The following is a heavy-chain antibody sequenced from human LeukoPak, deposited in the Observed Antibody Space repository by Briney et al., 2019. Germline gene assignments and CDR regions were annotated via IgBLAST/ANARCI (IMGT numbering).Heavy chain of an antibody. V-gene: IGHV4-39*01. J-gene: IGHJ5*02. CDR1: GGSISSSSYY. D-gene: IGHD2-2*01. CDR2: IYYSGST. Sequence: SETLSLTCTVSGGSISSSSYYWGWIRQPPGKGLEWIGSIYYSGSTYYNPSLKSRVTISVDTSKNQFSLKPSSVTAADTAVYYCARQVRGLFDPWGQGTLVTVSS. CDR3: ARQVRGLFDP.